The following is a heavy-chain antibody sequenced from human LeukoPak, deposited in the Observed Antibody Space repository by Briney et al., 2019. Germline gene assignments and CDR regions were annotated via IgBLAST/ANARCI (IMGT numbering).Heavy chain of an antibody. D-gene: IGHD6-13*01. V-gene: IGHV3-20*04. CDR2: INWNGGST. J-gene: IGHJ4*02. CDR3: ASGPEGAAAGRGR. CDR1: GFTFDDYG. Sequence: GGSLRLSCAASGFTFDDYGMSWVRHAPGKGLEWVSGINWNGGSTGYADSVKGRFTISRDNAKNSLYLQMNSLRAEDTAVYYCASGPEGAAAGRGRGGQGTLVTVSS.